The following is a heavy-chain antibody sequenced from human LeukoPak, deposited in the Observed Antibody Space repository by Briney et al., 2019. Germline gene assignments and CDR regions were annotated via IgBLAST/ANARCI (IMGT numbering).Heavy chain of an antibody. CDR2: IYTSGST. Sequence: SETLSLTCTVSGGSISSSSYYWGWIRQPAGKGLEWIGRIYTSGSTNYNPSLKSRVTMSVDTSKNQFSLKLSSVTAADTAVYYCARGESLGDYFDYWGQGTLVTVSS. J-gene: IGHJ4*02. CDR1: GGSISSSSYY. CDR3: ARGESLGDYFDY. V-gene: IGHV4-61*02.